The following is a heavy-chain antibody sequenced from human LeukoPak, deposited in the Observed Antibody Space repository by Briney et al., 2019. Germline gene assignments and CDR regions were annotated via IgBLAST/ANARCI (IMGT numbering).Heavy chain of an antibody. D-gene: IGHD3-10*01. Sequence: GGSLRLSCAASGLTFSSYEMNWVRQAPGKGLEWVSYISSSGSTIYYADSVKGRFTISRDNAKNSLYLQMNSLRAEDTAVYYCARDITLVRGVIITDVFDIWGQGTMVTVSS. J-gene: IGHJ3*02. CDR1: GLTFSSYE. V-gene: IGHV3-48*03. CDR2: ISSSGSTI. CDR3: ARDITLVRGVIITDVFDI.